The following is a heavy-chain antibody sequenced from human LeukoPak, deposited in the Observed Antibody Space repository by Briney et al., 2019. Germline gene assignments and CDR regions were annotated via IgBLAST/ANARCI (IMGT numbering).Heavy chain of an antibody. V-gene: IGHV3-23*01. Sequence: GGSLRLSCAASGFTFTISAMSSVRHPPGKGLECLSSISGSGASTNSACSGKGPLTISRDNSKNTLYLQMNGLRAEDTAVYYCASHKENVYDSSGNYWGQGTLVTVSS. CDR3: ASHKENVYDSSGNY. D-gene: IGHD3-22*01. J-gene: IGHJ4*02. CDR2: ISGSGAST. CDR1: GFTFTISA.